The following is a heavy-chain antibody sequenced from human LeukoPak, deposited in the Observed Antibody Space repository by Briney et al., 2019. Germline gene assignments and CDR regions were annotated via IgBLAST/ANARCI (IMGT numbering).Heavy chain of an antibody. J-gene: IGHJ4*02. CDR3: ARGSIGYFDWLSNFDY. Sequence: LPGGTLRLSCAASGFTFSSYGMSWVRQAPGKGLEWVSAISGSGGSTYYADSVKGRFTISRDNSKNTLYLQMNSLRAEDTALYYCARGSIGYFDWLSNFDYWGQGTLVTVSS. CDR1: GFTFSSYG. V-gene: IGHV3-23*01. CDR2: ISGSGGST. D-gene: IGHD3-9*01.